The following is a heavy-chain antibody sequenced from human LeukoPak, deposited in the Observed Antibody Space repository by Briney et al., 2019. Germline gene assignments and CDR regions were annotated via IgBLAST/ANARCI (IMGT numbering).Heavy chain of an antibody. D-gene: IGHD5-12*01. V-gene: IGHV4-34*01. J-gene: IGHJ4*02. CDR3: ARGGYGSDF. Sequence: SETLSLTCAVYGGSFSGYYWSWIRQPPGKGLEWIGEINHSGSTNYIPSLKSRVTISVDTSKNQFSLRLSSVTAADTAAYYCARGGYGSDFWGQGTLVTVSS. CDR1: GGSFSGYY. CDR2: INHSGST.